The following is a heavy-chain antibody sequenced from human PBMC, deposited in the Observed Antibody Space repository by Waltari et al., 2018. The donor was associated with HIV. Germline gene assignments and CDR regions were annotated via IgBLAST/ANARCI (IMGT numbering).Heavy chain of an antibody. CDR1: GYTFTDYY. Sequence: QVQLVQSGAEVKQPGASVKVSCKASGYTFTDYYIHWVRQAPGQGLEWMGRVNPNQCGTNYAQKCQGRVTMARDTSISTVYIELSRLKSDDTAVYYCARASLNYDSTGGLYWGQGTLVTVSS. D-gene: IGHD3-22*01. CDR3: ARASLNYDSTGGLY. V-gene: IGHV1-2*06. J-gene: IGHJ4*02. CDR2: VNPNQCGT.